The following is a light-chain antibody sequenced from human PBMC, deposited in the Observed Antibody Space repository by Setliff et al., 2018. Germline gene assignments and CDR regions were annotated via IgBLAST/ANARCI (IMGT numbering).Light chain of an antibody. Sequence: QSALTQPPSASGTPGQRVTISCSGSSSNIGSNTVNWYQHLPGTAPKLLIYGNSQRPSGVPDRFSGSKSGTSASLAITGLQSEDEADYYCASWDVSLKGHVFGTGTKVTVL. CDR1: SSNIGSNT. CDR3: ASWDVSLKGHV. J-gene: IGLJ1*01. V-gene: IGLV1-44*01. CDR2: GNS.